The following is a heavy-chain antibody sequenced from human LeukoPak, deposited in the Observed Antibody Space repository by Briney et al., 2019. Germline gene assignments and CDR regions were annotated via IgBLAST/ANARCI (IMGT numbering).Heavy chain of an antibody. J-gene: IGHJ4*02. V-gene: IGHV3-74*01. Sequence: GGSLGLSCAASGFTFSNHWMHWVRQAPGKGLVWVSRINNDGTSAVYADSVKGRFTISRDNAKNTLYLQMNSLRAEDTAVYYCARDSRSWDFDFWGQGTLVTVSS. CDR3: ARDSRSWDFDF. CDR2: INNDGTSA. CDR1: GFTFSNHW. D-gene: IGHD3-16*01.